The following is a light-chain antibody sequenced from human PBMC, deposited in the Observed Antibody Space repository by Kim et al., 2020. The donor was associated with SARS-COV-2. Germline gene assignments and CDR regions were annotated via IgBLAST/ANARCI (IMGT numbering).Light chain of an antibody. J-gene: IGLJ2*01. Sequence: PGSTATIACGGDVRGSDCVSWYQQRPSKAPVLIIYFINERPSGIPKRFSGSNSGNTATLTIRGVEVEDEADYDCRMWKTGSNHRIFGGGTQLTVL. CDR2: FIN. V-gene: IGLV3-21*01. CDR1: VRGSDC. CDR3: RMWKTGSNHRI.